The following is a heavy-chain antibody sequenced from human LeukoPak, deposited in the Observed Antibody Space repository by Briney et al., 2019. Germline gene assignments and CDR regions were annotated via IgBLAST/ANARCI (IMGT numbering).Heavy chain of an antibody. Sequence: PSETLSLTCGVYGGSFSGYYWSWIRQPPEKGLEWIGEINHSGHTNYNPSLKSRFNISVDTSKNQFSLKLRSVTAADTAVYYCARDYYGSGSYPRDGNWFDPWGQGTLVTVSS. CDR3: ARDYYGSGSYPRDGNWFDP. V-gene: IGHV4-34*01. D-gene: IGHD3-10*01. CDR1: GGSFSGYY. CDR2: INHSGHT. J-gene: IGHJ5*02.